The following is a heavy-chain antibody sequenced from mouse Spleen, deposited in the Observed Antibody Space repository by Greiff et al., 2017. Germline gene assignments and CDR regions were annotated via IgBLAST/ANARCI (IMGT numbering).Heavy chain of an antibody. CDR1: GYTFTDHT. V-gene: IGHV1-78*01. J-gene: IGHJ3*01. D-gene: IGHD2-3*01. CDR3: ARSGDGYHFLFAY. CDR2: IYPRDGST. Sequence: VQRVESDAELVKPGASVKISCKVSGYTFTDHTIHWMKQRPEQGLEWIGYIYPRDGSTKYNEKFKGKATLTADKSSSTAYMQLNSLTSEDSAVYFCARSGDGYHFLFAYWGQGTLVTVSA.